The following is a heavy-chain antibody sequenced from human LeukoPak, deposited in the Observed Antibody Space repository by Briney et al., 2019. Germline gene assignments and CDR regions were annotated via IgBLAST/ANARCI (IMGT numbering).Heavy chain of an antibody. V-gene: IGHV3-9*01. CDR1: GFTFDDYA. CDR3: VRDGDDFNFDY. CDR2: ISWNSGSI. J-gene: IGHJ4*02. D-gene: IGHD5-24*01. Sequence: GGSLRLSCAASGFTFDDYAMHWVRQAPGKGLEWVSGISWNSGSIGYADSVYGRFTISRDNAKNTLYLHMHSLRAEDTAVYYCVRDGDDFNFDYWGQGNLVTVSS.